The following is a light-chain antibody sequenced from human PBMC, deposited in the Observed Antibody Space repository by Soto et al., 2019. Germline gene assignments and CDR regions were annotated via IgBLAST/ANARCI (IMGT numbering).Light chain of an antibody. CDR1: SSDVGGYSY. CDR3: ASYTTSSTYV. Sequence: PVLTQPASVSRSPGQSIAISNTGTSSDVGGYSYVSWYQQQPGKAPKLVISDVSNRPSGVSDRFSGSKSGNTASLTISGLQTEDEADYYCASYTTSSTYVFGTGTKVTVL. J-gene: IGLJ1*01. CDR2: DVS. V-gene: IGLV2-14*01.